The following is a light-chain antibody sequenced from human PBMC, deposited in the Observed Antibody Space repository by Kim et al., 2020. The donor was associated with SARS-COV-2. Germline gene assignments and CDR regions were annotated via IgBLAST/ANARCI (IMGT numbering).Light chain of an antibody. Sequence: SASVADRVTITCLASQFVNTFLAWYQHKPGKAPNLLIYQASSLHIGVPSRFSGSGSGTEFTLTISSLQPDDFATYYCQQYSRFPYTFGQGTKLEI. V-gene: IGKV1-5*03. CDR2: QAS. CDR1: QFVNTF. J-gene: IGKJ2*01. CDR3: QQYSRFPYT.